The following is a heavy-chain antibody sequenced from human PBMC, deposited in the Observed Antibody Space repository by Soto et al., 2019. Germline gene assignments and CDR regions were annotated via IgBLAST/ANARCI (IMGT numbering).Heavy chain of an antibody. V-gene: IGHV1-18*04. CDR2: ISAYNANT. CDR3: ARIQYTWFDP. J-gene: IGHJ5*02. Sequence: QVQLVQSGAEVKKPGASVKVSCKTSGYTFTSYSITWVRQPPGQGLEWMGRISAYNANTHYAQNLQGRVTMTTDTSTSTAYMELRSLRSDDTAVYYCARIQYTWFDPWGQGTLVTVSS. CDR1: GYTFTSYS.